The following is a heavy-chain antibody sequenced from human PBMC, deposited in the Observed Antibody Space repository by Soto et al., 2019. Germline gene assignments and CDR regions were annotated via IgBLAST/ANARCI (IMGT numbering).Heavy chain of an antibody. CDR3: ARRGALTSYFFGYYFDY. Sequence: QVQLVQSGAEVKKPGASVKVSCKTSGYTFPRYALHWVRQAPGQRLEWMGWINPANGNTKYSQKSQGRVTFTRDTSASTAYMELSSLILEDTAVYYCARRGALTSYFFGYYFDYWGQGTLVTVSS. V-gene: IGHV1-3*01. D-gene: IGHD3-9*01. J-gene: IGHJ4*02. CDR2: INPANGNT. CDR1: GYTFPRYA.